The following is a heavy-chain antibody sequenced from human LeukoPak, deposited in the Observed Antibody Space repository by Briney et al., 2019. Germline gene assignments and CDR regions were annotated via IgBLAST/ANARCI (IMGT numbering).Heavy chain of an antibody. CDR1: GGSISSGSYY. J-gene: IGHJ4*02. CDR3: ARGVGTARY. V-gene: IGHV4-61*02. Sequence: SETLSLTCTVSGGSISSGSYYWSWIRQPAGKGLEWIGCIHTSGNTNYNPSLKSRVTMSIDTSKNQFSLKLSSVTAADTAVYYCARGVGTARYWGQGTLVTVSS. D-gene: IGHD5-18*01. CDR2: IHTSGNT.